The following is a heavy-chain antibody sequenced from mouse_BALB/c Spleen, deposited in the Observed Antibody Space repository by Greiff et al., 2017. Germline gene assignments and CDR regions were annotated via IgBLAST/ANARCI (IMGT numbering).Heavy chain of an antibody. CDR1: GFTFSSYG. J-gene: IGHJ4*01. CDR2: ISSGGSYT. Sequence: EVQLVESGGDLVKPGGSLKLSCAASGFTFSSYGMSWVRQTPDKRLEWVATISSGGSYTYYPDSVKGRFTISRDNAKNTLYLQMSSLKSEDTAMYYCARQYGNYGADAMDYWGQGTSVTVSS. V-gene: IGHV5-6*01. D-gene: IGHD2-10*02. CDR3: ARQYGNYGADAMDY.